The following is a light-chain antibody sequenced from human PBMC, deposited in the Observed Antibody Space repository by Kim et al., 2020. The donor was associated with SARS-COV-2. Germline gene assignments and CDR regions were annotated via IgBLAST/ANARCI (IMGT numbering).Light chain of an antibody. J-gene: IGKJ2*01. CDR2: WTS. Sequence: RPTINCKSDLSFLYTSNNKNYLAWYQQKPGQPPKLLIYWTSTRESGVPDRFSGSGSETHFTLTISSLQADDEAVYYCQQYLTTPYTFGQGTKLEI. CDR3: QQYLTTPYT. V-gene: IGKV4-1*01. CDR1: LSFLYTSNNKNY.